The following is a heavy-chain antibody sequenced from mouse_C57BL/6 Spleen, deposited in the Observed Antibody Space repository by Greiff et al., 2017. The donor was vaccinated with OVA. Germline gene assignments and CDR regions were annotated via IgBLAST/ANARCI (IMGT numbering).Heavy chain of an antibody. CDR2: LDPNSGGT. CDR3: ARGNYYGSSYWYFDV. CDR1: GYTFTSYW. V-gene: IGHV1-72*01. D-gene: IGHD1-1*01. Sequence: QVQLQQPGAELVKPGASVKLSCKASGYTFTSYWMHWVKQRPGRGLEWIGRLDPNSGGTKYNEKFKSKATLTVDKPSSTAYMQLSILTSEDSAVYDCARGNYYGSSYWYFDVWGTGTTVTVSS. J-gene: IGHJ1*03.